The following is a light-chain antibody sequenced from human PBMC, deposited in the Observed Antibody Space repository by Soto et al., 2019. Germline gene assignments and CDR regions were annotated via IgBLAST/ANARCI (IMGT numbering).Light chain of an antibody. J-gene: IGLJ2*01. V-gene: IGLV2-14*01. CDR2: DVT. Sequence: QSVLTQPASVSGSSGRSITISCTGASSDVGGYNFVSWYQQHPGKAPKLMIYDVTNRPSGVSNRFSGSKSGNTASLTISGLQAEDASDYYCSSCRSSSTLVFGGGTKLTVL. CDR3: SSCRSSSTLV. CDR1: SSDVGGYNF.